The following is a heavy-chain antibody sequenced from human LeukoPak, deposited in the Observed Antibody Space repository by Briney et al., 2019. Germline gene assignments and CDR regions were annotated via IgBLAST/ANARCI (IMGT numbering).Heavy chain of an antibody. CDR3: ATYAY. CDR1: GFSFSNYD. V-gene: IGHV3-48*02. J-gene: IGHJ1*01. Sequence: GGSLRLSCAASGFSFSNYDMNWVRQAPGKGLEWISYISSSTTSMSYADSVKGRFTISRGNAKNSLFLQMDSLRDEDTAVYYCATYAYWGQGTLVTVSS. CDR2: ISSSTTSM.